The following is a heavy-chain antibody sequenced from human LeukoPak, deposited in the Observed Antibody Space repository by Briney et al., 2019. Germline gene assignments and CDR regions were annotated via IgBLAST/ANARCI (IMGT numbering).Heavy chain of an antibody. D-gene: IGHD3-10*01. CDR1: GFTFSSYG. J-gene: IGHJ6*03. V-gene: IGHV3-33*01. CDR2: IWYDGSNK. Sequence: PGGSLRLSCAASGFTFSSYGMHWVRQAPGKGLGWVAVIWYDGSNKYYADSVKGRFTISRDNSKNTLYLQMNSLRAEDTAVYYCARDRGEWTIGSYYYYYYYMDVWGKGTTVTISS. CDR3: ARDRGEWTIGSYYYYYYYMDV.